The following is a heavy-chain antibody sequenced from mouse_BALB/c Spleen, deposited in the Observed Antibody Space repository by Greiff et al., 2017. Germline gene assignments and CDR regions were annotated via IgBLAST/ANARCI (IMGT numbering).Heavy chain of an antibody. J-gene: IGHJ4*01. CDR2: ISSGGST. D-gene: IGHD2-4*01. CDR1: GFTFSSYA. V-gene: IGHV5-6-5*01. Sequence: EVQVVESGGGLVKPGGSLKLSCAASGFTFSSYAMSWVSQTPEKRLEWVASISSGGSTYYPDRVKGRFTISRDNARNILYLQMISLMSEDTAMYYCSRGRVYYDYDDAMDYWGQGTSVTVSS. CDR3: SRGRVYYDYDDAMDY.